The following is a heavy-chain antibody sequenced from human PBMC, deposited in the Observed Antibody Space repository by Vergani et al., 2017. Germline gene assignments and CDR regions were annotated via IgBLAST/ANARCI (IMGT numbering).Heavy chain of an antibody. J-gene: IGHJ3*02. CDR3: ARDGNAFDI. CDR1: GFTFSSYA. CDR2: ISYDGSNK. V-gene: IGHV3-30-3*01. Sequence: QVQLVESGGGVVQPGRSLRLSCAASGFTFSSYAMHWVRQAPGKGLEWVAVISYDGSNKYYADSVKGRFTISRDNSKNTLYLQMNSPRAEDTAVYYCARDGNAFDIWGQGTMVTVSS.